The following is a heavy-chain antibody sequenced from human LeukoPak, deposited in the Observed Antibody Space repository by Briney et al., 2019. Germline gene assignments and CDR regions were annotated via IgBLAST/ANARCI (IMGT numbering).Heavy chain of an antibody. Sequence: ASVKVSCKAPGYTFTGYYMHCVRQAPGQRLEWMGWINPNSGGTNYAQTSQGRVTMTRDTSLSTAYMELSRVRSDDKAVYYCARGPDSGSYFPYDYWGQGTLVTVSS. V-gene: IGHV1-2*02. D-gene: IGHD1-26*01. CDR1: GYTFTGYY. J-gene: IGHJ4*02. CDR2: INPNSGGT. CDR3: ARGPDSGSYFPYDY.